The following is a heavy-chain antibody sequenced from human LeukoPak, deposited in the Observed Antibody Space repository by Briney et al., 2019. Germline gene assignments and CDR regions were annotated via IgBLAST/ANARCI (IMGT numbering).Heavy chain of an antibody. V-gene: IGHV4-34*01. Sequence: KPSETLSLTCAVYGGSFSGYYWSWIRQPPGKGLEWIGEINHTGSTNYNPSLKSRVTISVDTSKNQFSLKLSSVTAADTAVYYCARATTVTYNWFDPWGQGTLVTVSS. CDR1: GGSFSGYY. CDR2: INHTGST. J-gene: IGHJ5*02. D-gene: IGHD4-11*01. CDR3: ARATTVTYNWFDP.